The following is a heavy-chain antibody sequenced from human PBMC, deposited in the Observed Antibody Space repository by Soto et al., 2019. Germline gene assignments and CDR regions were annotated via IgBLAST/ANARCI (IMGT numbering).Heavy chain of an antibody. CDR2: ITASADTT. D-gene: IGHD2-2*01. J-gene: IGHJ3*02. CDR1: AFTFRSYA. V-gene: IGHV3-23*01. CDR3: AKVSALSDCTSTSCLGAFDI. Sequence: EEQLLESGGGLVRPGGSLRLSCAASAFTFRSYAMSWVRQAPGKGLEWVSAITASADTTYYADSVKRRFTISRDNSKNALYLRMNSLRAEDTAVYYFAKVSALSDCTSTSCLGAFDIWGQGTMVTVS.